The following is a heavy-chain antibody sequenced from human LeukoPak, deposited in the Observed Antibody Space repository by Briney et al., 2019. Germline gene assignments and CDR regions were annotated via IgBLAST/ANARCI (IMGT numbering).Heavy chain of an antibody. CDR1: GYTFTSYA. CDR3: ARENYASGSYPDDDYYYYMDV. Sequence: ASVKVSCKASGYTFTSYAMNWVRQAPGQGLEWMGWINTNTGNPTYGQGFTGRFVFSLDTPVSTAYLQISSLKAEDTAVYYCARENYASGSYPDDDYYYYMDVWGKGTTVTVSS. J-gene: IGHJ6*03. V-gene: IGHV7-4-1*02. CDR2: INTNTGNP. D-gene: IGHD3-10*01.